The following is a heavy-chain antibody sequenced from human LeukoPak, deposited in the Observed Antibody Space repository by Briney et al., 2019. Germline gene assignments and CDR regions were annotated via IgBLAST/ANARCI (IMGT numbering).Heavy chain of an antibody. CDR1: GGSISSGSYY. D-gene: IGHD6-19*01. CDR2: IYASGST. CDR3: AREVAVAPYYYYYYYMDV. J-gene: IGHJ6*03. Sequence: PSETLSLTCTVSGGSISSGSYYWSWIRQPAGKGLEWIGRIYASGSTNYNPSLKSRVTISVDTSKNQFSLKLSSVTAADTAVYYCAREVAVAPYYYYYYYMDVWGKGTTVTVSS. V-gene: IGHV4-61*02.